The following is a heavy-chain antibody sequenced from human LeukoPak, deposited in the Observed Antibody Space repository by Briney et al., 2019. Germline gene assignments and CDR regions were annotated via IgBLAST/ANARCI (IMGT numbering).Heavy chain of an antibody. Sequence: GGSLRLSCAASGFTFSNYDMRWVRQAAGKGLEWVALISYDGSEKYYVDSVKGRFTISRDNSKNTVYLQMDSLRAKDTAVYYRAKSYCRSNTRCYLDWFDPWGQGTLVSVSS. J-gene: IGHJ5*02. D-gene: IGHD2-2*01. CDR1: GFTFSNYD. CDR2: ISYDGSEK. V-gene: IGHV3-30*18. CDR3: AKSYCRSNTRCYLDWFDP.